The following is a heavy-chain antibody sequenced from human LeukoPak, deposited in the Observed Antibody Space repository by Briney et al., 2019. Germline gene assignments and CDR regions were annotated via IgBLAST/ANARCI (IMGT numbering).Heavy chain of an antibody. CDR3: AKDAYYYGSGSLKYYYYYMDV. D-gene: IGHD3-10*01. CDR1: GFTFSSYP. CDR2: ISYDGSNK. J-gene: IGHJ6*03. Sequence: PGRSLRLSCAASGFTFSSYPMHWVRQAPGKGLEWVAVISYDGSNKYYADSVKGRFTISRDNSKNTLYLQMNSLRAEDTAVYYCAKDAYYYGSGSLKYYYYYMDVWGKGTTVTISS. V-gene: IGHV3-30*04.